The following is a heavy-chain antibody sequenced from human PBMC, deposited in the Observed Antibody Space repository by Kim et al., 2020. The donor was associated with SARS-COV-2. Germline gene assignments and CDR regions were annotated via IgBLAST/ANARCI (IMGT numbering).Heavy chain of an antibody. Sequence: GGSLRLSCAASGFTFSDHYMDWVRQAPGKGLEWVGRARSKAKGYTTQYAASVTGRFTVSRDDSKNSLYLQMNSLKTEDTAVYYCATALDDTSGYYYFDYWGQETLVTVYS. CDR3: ATALDDTSGYYYFDY. CDR2: ARSKAKGYTT. CDR1: GFTFSDHY. D-gene: IGHD3-22*01. V-gene: IGHV3-72*01. J-gene: IGHJ4*02.